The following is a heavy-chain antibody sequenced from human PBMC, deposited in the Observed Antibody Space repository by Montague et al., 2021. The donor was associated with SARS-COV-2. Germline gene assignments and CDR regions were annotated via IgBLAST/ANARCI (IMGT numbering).Heavy chain of an antibody. D-gene: IGHD1-14*01. J-gene: IGHJ5*02. CDR2: IYYSGTA. CDR1: GGSISTYY. CDR3: ARLVGGRGTRFDP. V-gene: IGHV4-59*08. Sequence: SETLSLTCTVSGGSISTYYWGWIRQPPGKGLEWIGYIYYSGTANYNPSLKSRVTISVDTSKNQFSLKVRSVTAADTAVYYCARLVGGRGTRFDPWGQGTLVTVSS.